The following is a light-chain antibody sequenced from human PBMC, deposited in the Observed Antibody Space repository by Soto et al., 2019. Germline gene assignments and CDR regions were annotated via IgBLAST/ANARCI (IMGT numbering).Light chain of an antibody. CDR3: QQYGSSPPYT. V-gene: IGKV3-20*01. Sequence: EIVLTQSPGILSLSPGVRATLSCRASQSVSSSDLAWYHQKPGQAPRLLIYGASNRATGIPDRFSASGSKTDFTLTISRLAPEDFAVYYCQQYGSSPPYTFGQGTKLEIK. J-gene: IGKJ2*01. CDR2: GAS. CDR1: QSVSSSD.